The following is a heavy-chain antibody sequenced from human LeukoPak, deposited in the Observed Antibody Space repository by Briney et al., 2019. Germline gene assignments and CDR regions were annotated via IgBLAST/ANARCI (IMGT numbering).Heavy chain of an antibody. D-gene: IGHD2-21*01. CDR1: GFTFSSYA. J-gene: IGHJ4*02. V-gene: IGHV3-23*01. CDR2: LSGSGGST. Sequence: PGGSLRLSCAASGFTFSSYAMSWVRQAPGKGLEWVSALSGSGGSTYYADSVKGRFTISRDNYKNTLFLEMNDLKAEDTAVYYCAREWGLIAVAGGPGYWGQGTLVTVSS. CDR3: AREWGLIAVAGGPGY.